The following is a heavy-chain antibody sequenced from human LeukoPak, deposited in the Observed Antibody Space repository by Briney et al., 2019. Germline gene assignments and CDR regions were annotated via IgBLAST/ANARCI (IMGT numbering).Heavy chain of an antibody. CDR2: INHTGST. CDR3: ARGPVRLARPYDF. CDR1: GGSLSGAY. Sequence: PSETLSLTCTVQGGSLSGAYWTWIRQPPGKGLEWIGEINHTGSTNYNPSFKSRVTMSADTPKNQFSLNLTSVTAVDTALYYCARGPVRLARPYDFWGQGTLVTVSS. V-gene: IGHV4-34*01. J-gene: IGHJ4*02. D-gene: IGHD3-9*01.